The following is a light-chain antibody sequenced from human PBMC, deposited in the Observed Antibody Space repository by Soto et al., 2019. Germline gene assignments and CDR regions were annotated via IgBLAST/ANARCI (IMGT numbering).Light chain of an antibody. CDR2: AAS. Sequence: DIQMTQSPSSVSASVGDRVTITCRAIQGISSWLAWYQQKPGKATTLLIYAASSLQSGVPSRFSGSGYGTDFTLTSRSLQPEDFATYYGLQANSFPLTCGGETKVELK. V-gene: IGKV1D-12*01. CDR3: LQANSFPLT. J-gene: IGKJ4*01. CDR1: QGISSW.